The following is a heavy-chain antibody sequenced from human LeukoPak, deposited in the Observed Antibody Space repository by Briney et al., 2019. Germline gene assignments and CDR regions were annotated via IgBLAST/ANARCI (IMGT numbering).Heavy chain of an antibody. D-gene: IGHD2-2*01. Sequence: QPGGSLRLSCAASGFTFSSYAMHWVRQAPGKGLEWEAVISYDGSNKYYADSVKGRFTISRDNSKNTLYLQMNSLRAEDTAVYYCARSLASRQPLGYWGQGTLVTVSS. CDR1: GFTFSSYA. CDR3: ARSLASRQPLGY. CDR2: ISYDGSNK. V-gene: IGHV3-30-3*01. J-gene: IGHJ4*02.